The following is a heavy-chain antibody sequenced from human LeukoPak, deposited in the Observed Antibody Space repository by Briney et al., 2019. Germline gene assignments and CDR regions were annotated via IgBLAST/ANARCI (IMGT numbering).Heavy chain of an antibody. CDR2: LYPGGSDT. V-gene: IGHV5-51*07. J-gene: IGHJ4*02. CDR3: ARHLVNRVGASYYFDY. D-gene: IGHD1-26*01. CDR1: GYSFTSYW. Sequence: EALKISCKGSGYSFTSYWIGWVHQMPGKSLEWMGILYPGGSDTSYSPSFQGQVTISADKSISTAYPQWSSLKASDTAMYYCARHLVNRVGASYYFDYWGQGTLVTVSS.